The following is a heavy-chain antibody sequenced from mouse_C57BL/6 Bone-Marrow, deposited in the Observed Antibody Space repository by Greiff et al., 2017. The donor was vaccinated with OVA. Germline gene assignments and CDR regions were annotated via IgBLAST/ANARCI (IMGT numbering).Heavy chain of an antibody. D-gene: IGHD2-5*01. V-gene: IGHV1-15*01. Sequence: QVQLKESGAELVRPGASVTLSCKASGYTFTDYEMHWVKQTPVHGLEWIGAIDPETGGTAYNQKFKGKAILTADKSSSTAYMELRSLTSEDSDVDYCTRGYSNYYAMDYWGQGTSVTVSS. CDR3: TRGYSNYYAMDY. CDR1: GYTFTDYE. CDR2: IDPETGGT. J-gene: IGHJ4*01.